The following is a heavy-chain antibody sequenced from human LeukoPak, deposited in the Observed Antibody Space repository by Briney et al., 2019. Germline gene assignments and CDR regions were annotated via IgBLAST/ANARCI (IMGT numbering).Heavy chain of an antibody. CDR1: GGTFSSYA. CDR2: IIPIFGTA. V-gene: IGHV1-69*05. Sequence: ASVKVSCKASGGTFSSYAISWVRQAPGQGLEWMGRIIPIFGTANYAQKFQGRVTITTDESTGTAYMELSSLRSEDTAVYYCARERETDYDILTGYWRYFDYWGQGTLVTVSS. J-gene: IGHJ4*02. D-gene: IGHD3-9*01. CDR3: ARERETDYDILTGYWRYFDY.